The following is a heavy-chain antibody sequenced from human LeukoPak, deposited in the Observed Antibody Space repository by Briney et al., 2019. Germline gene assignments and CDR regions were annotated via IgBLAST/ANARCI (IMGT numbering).Heavy chain of an antibody. CDR2: IYYSGST. Sequence: SETLSLTCTVSGGSISSSSYYWGWIRQPPGKGLEWIGSIYYSGSTYYNPSLKSRVTISVDTSKNQFSLKLSSVTAADTAVYYCARGGDYDSSGPDAFDIWGQGTMVTVSS. D-gene: IGHD3-22*01. J-gene: IGHJ3*02. CDR3: ARGGDYDSSGPDAFDI. V-gene: IGHV4-39*01. CDR1: GGSISSSSYY.